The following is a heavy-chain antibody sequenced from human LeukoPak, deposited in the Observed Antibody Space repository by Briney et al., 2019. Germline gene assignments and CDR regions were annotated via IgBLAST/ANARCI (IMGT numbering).Heavy chain of an antibody. J-gene: IGHJ4*02. CDR1: GYTFTSYY. Sequence: ASVKVSCKASGYTFTSYYMHWVRQAPGQGLEWRGIINPSGGSTSYAQKSQGRVTMTRDTSTSTVYMELSSLRSEDTAVYYCARVYSSSRGTFDCWGQGSLVADSS. D-gene: IGHD6-13*01. CDR2: INPSGGST. CDR3: ARVYSSSRGTFDC. V-gene: IGHV1-46*01.